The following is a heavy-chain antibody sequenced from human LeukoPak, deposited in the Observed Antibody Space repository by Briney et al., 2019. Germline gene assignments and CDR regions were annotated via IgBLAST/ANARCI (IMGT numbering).Heavy chain of an antibody. Sequence: SVKVSCKASGGTFSSYAISWVRQAPGQGLEWMGGIIPIFGTANYAQKFQGRVTITADESTSTAYMELSSLRSEDTAVYYRARAGGYCSGGSCYRNYYYYYYMDVWGKGTTVTVSS. CDR1: GGTFSSYA. CDR2: IIPIFGTA. D-gene: IGHD2-15*01. CDR3: ARAGGYCSGGSCYRNYYYYYYMDV. V-gene: IGHV1-69*13. J-gene: IGHJ6*03.